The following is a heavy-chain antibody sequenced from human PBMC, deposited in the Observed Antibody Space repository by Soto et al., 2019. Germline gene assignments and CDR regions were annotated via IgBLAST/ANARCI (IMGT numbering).Heavy chain of an antibody. D-gene: IGHD3-10*01. CDR2: IYYSGST. CDR3: ARTRFGYYSMDV. CDR1: GGSISSYY. V-gene: IGHV4-59*01. Sequence: PSETLSLTCTVSGGSISSYYWSWIRQPPGKGLEWIGYIYYSGSTNYNPSLKSRVTISVDTSKNQFSLKLSSVTAADTAVYYCARTRFGYYSMDVWGQGTTVTVSS. J-gene: IGHJ6*02.